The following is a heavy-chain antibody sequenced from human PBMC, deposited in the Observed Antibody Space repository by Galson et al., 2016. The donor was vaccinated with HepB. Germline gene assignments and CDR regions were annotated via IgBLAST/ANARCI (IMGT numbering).Heavy chain of an antibody. Sequence: SETLSLTCTVSGGSISGYLWSWIRQPPGKGLEWIGAIHYSGKTYYKPSLRSRITISVDASKNQFSLKLTSVTAADTAVYYCAREWECGGDCHPGADFDYWGQGSLVAVSS. CDR2: IHYSGKT. CDR3: AREWECGGDCHPGADFDY. D-gene: IGHD2-21*02. J-gene: IGHJ4*02. V-gene: IGHV4-59*12. CDR1: GGSISGYL.